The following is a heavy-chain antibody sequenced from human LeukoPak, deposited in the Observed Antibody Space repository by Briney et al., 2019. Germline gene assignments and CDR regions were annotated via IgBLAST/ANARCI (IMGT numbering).Heavy chain of an antibody. CDR2: ISGSGAST. CDR3: AKGAAAGGFDY. V-gene: IGHV3-23*01. Sequence: GSLRLSCAASGFTFDHYAMSWVRQAPGKGLEWVSTISGSGASTYYADSLRGRFTIMRDNSQNTLYLHIKNLRAEDTAVYYCAKGAAAGGFDYWGQGTLVTVSS. CDR1: GFTFDHYA. D-gene: IGHD6-13*01. J-gene: IGHJ4*02.